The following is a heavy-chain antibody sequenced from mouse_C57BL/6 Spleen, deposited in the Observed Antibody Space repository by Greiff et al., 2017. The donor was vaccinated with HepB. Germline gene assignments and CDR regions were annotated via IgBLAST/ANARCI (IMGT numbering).Heavy chain of an antibody. CDR1: GYTFTSYW. CDR2: IHPNSGST. J-gene: IGHJ4*01. D-gene: IGHD1-1*01. CDR3: ARWGTTVVGYYYAMDY. Sequence: VQLQQPGAELVKPGASVKLSCKASGYTFTSYWMHWVKQRPGQGLEWIGMIHPNSGSTNYNEKFKSKATLTVDKSSSTAYMQLSSLTSEDSAVYYCARWGTTVVGYYYAMDYWGQGTSVTVSS. V-gene: IGHV1-64*01.